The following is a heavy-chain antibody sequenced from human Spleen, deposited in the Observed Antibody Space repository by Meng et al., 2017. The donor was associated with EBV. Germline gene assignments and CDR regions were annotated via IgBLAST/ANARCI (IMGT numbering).Heavy chain of an antibody. CDR3: AREVAGASLDY. Sequence: QAQLVPSGVEVKKPGASVKVSCKASGYTFTSFYIHWVRQATGQGLEWMGIINPSGGRTSYSQKFQGRVTMTGDTSTSTVYMELSSLRSEDTAVYYCAREVAGASLDYWGQGTLVTVSS. V-gene: IGHV1-46*01. CDR1: GYTFTSFY. CDR2: INPSGGRT. J-gene: IGHJ4*02. D-gene: IGHD1-26*01.